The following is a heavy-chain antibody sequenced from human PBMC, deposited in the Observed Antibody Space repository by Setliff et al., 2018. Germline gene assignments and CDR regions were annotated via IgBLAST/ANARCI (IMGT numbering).Heavy chain of an antibody. CDR1: GYTFTNYD. CDR2: MNPSSTNT. D-gene: IGHD2-2*02. J-gene: IGHJ4*02. V-gene: IGHV1-8*01. CDR3: ARGIRYVLYGDH. Sequence: GASVKVSCKASGYTFTNYDIIWVRQATGQGLEWMGWMNPSSTNTGYAQKFQGRVTMTRDTSISTAYMELSSLRSDDTAVYYCARGIRYVLYGDHWGQGSLVTVS.